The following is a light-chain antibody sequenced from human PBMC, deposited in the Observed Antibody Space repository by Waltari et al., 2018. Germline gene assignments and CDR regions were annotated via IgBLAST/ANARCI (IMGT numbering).Light chain of an antibody. CDR1: QNIDTF. Sequence: IQMTQSPSSLSASVGDRVTIACRASQNIDTFLNWYQQKVGKAPKLLIYSASSLQGGVPSRFSGSGAGTEFTLTSSSLQPEDSGTYYCQQTYSSPLTFGPGTKVHVK. V-gene: IGKV1-39*01. J-gene: IGKJ3*01. CDR2: SAS. CDR3: QQTYSSPLT.